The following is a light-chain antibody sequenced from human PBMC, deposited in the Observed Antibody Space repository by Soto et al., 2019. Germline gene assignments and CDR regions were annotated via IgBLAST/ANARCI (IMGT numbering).Light chain of an antibody. V-gene: IGKV1-16*02. CDR2: AAS. CDR1: QDIGNF. J-gene: IGKJ4*01. Sequence: DIQMTQSPSSLSASVGDTVTITCRASQDIGNFFAWVQQKPGRAPKCLISAASSLQSGVPSKFSCSGSGTDINLTITSLQPEDVATYYGEQYHSWPATFGGGTKVEI. CDR3: EQYHSWPAT.